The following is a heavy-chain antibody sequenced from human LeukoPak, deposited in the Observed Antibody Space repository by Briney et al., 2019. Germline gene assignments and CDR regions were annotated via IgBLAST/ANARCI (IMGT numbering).Heavy chain of an antibody. CDR3: AKDLTTSPYYFVN. Sequence: PGGSLRLSCAVYGFTFSSYAMSCVRQAPGKGLEWVSAISGSGGSTYYADSVKGRFTISRDNSKNTLYLQMNSLRAEDTAVYYCAKDLTTSPYYFVNWGQGTLVTVSS. D-gene: IGHD1-14*01. CDR2: ISGSGGST. CDR1: GFTFSSYA. V-gene: IGHV3-23*01. J-gene: IGHJ4*02.